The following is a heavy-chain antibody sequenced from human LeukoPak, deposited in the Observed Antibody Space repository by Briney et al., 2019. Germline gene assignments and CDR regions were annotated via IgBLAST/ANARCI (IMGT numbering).Heavy chain of an antibody. V-gene: IGHV4-4*07. CDR1: GGSISNNY. CDR2: IHSSGST. J-gene: IGHJ3*02. Sequence: SETLSLTCTVSGGSISNNYWSWIRQPAGKGLEWIGRIHSSGSTNYNPSLKSRVTMSVDTSKNQFSLKVRSVTAADTAMYYCAKWSDYANAFDIWGQGTVVIVSS. D-gene: IGHD4-17*01. CDR3: AKWSDYANAFDI.